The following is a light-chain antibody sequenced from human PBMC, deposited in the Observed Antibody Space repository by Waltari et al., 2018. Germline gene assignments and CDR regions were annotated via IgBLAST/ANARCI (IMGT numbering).Light chain of an antibody. CDR1: TGAVSGGNF. CDR2: AAT. Sequence: QAVVTQEASLTVSPGGPVTLTCGSTTGAVSGGNFPFWFQQKPGKAPKALIYAATRRQSCTPARFAGSLRGGKASLTLSGAQPEDEADYYCLLSFVADRHVFGTGTKVNVL. J-gene: IGLJ1*01. CDR3: LLSFVADRHV. V-gene: IGLV7-46*01.